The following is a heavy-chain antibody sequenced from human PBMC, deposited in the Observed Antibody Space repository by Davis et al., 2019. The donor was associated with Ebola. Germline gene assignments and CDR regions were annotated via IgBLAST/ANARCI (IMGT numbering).Heavy chain of an antibody. J-gene: IGHJ6*03. V-gene: IGHV2-70*01. CDR3: ARTYYDFWANGYYYYMDV. CDR2: IDWDDDK. CDR1: GFSLSTSGMC. D-gene: IGHD3-3*01. Sequence: SGPTLVKPTQTLTLTCTFSGFSLSTSGMCVSWIRQPPGKALEWLALIDWDDDKYYSISLKTRLTISKDTSKNQVVLTMTNMDPVDTATYYCARTYYDFWANGYYYYMDVWGKGTTVTVSS.